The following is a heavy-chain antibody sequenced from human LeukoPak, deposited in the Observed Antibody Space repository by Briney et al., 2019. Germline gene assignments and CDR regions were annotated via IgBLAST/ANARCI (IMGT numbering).Heavy chain of an antibody. J-gene: IGHJ3*02. CDR3: ARDHYGGNLGRAFDI. D-gene: IGHD4-23*01. Sequence: GRSLRLSCAASGFTFSSYAMHWVRQAPGKGLEWVTIISFVGSNKYYADSVKGRFTISRDNSKNTLYLQKNSLRADDTAVYYCARDHYGGNLGRAFDIWGQGTMVTVSS. CDR2: ISFVGSNK. CDR1: GFTFSSYA. V-gene: IGHV3-30-3*01.